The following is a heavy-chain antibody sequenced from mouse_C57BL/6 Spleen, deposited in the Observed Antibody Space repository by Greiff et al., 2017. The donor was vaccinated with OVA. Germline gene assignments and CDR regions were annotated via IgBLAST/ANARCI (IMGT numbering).Heavy chain of an antibody. CDR2: INPNNGGT. CDR1: GYTFTDYN. Sequence: EVKLMESGPELVKPGASVKIPCKASGYTFTDYNMDWVKQSHGKSLEWIGDINPNNGGTIYNQKFKGKATLTVDKSSSTAYMELRSLTSEDTAVYYCARNDGYPPWFAYWGQGTLVTVSA. CDR3: ARNDGYPPWFAY. J-gene: IGHJ3*01. V-gene: IGHV1-18*01. D-gene: IGHD2-3*01.